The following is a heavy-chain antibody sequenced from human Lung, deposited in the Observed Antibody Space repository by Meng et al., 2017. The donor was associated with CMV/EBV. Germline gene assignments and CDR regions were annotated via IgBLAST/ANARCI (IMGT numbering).Heavy chain of an antibody. V-gene: IGHV1-18*01. J-gene: IGHJ4*02. D-gene: IGHD1-26*01. CDR2: ISAYNGNT. CDR3: ARDVMGPTDY. Sequence: ASXXVSCKASGYTFTSYGISWVRQAPGQGLEWVGWISAYNGNTNYAQKLQGRVTMTTDTSTSTAYMELRSLRSDDAAVYYCARDVMGPTDYWGQGTLVTVSS. CDR1: GYTFTSYG.